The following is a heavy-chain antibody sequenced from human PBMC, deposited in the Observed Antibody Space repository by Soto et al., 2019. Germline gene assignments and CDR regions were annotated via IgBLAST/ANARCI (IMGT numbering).Heavy chain of an antibody. CDR1: GFTFSSYE. J-gene: IGHJ4*02. CDR3: ARESPNCSSTSCYFDY. Sequence: PGGSLRLSCAASGFTFSSYEMNWVRQAPGKGLEWVSYISSSGSTIYYADSVKGRFTIPRDNAKNSLYLQMNSLRAEDTAVYYCARESPNCSSTSCYFDYWGQGTLVTVSS. CDR2: ISSSGSTI. D-gene: IGHD2-2*01. V-gene: IGHV3-48*03.